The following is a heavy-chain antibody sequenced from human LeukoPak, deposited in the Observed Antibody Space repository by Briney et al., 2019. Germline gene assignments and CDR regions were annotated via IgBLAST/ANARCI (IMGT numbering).Heavy chain of an antibody. CDR2: IWYDGSNK. J-gene: IGHJ4*02. CDR3: AKDRLGGTTFDY. D-gene: IGHD1-7*01. V-gene: IGHV3-30*02. Sequence: GGSLRLSCAASGFTFSSYGMHWVRQAPGKGLEWVAFIWYDGSNKYYADSVKGRFTISRDNSKNTLYLQMNSLRAEDTAVYYCAKDRLGGTTFDYWGQGTLVTVSS. CDR1: GFTFSSYG.